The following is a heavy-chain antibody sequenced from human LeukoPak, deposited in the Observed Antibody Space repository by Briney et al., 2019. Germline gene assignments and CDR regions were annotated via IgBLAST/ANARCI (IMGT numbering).Heavy chain of an antibody. V-gene: IGHV3-11*05. J-gene: IGHJ5*02. Sequence: GGSLRLSCAASGFTFSDYYMSWIRQAPGKGLEWVSYISSSSSYTNYADSVKGRFTISRDNSKNTLYLQMNSLRAEDTAVYYCAKGPKENWFDPWGQGTLVTVSS. CDR2: ISSSSSYT. CDR3: AKGPKENWFDP. CDR1: GFTFSDYY.